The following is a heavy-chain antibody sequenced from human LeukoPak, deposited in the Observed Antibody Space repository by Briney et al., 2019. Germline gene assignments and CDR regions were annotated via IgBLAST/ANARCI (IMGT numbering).Heavy chain of an antibody. D-gene: IGHD1-26*01. CDR3: ARVRGPPSRGSYPDY. V-gene: IGHV3-30*04. CDR1: GFTFSSYA. CDR2: ISYDGSNK. Sequence: PGGSLRLSCAASGFTFSSYAMHWVCQAPGKGLEWVAVISYDGSNKYYADSVKGRFTISRDNSKNTLYLQMNSLRAEDTAVYYCARVRGPPSRGSYPDYWGQGTLVTVSS. J-gene: IGHJ4*02.